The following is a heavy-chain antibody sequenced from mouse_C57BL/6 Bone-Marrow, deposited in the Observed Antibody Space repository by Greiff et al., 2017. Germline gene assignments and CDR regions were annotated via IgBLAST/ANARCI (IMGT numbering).Heavy chain of an antibody. Sequence: EVQLVESGGGLVKPGGSLKLSCAASGFTFSSYAMSWVRQTPEKRLEWVATISDGGSYTYYPANVKGRFTISRDNAKNNLYLQMSHLKSEDTAMYYCAREGYGSSYDAMDYWGQGTSVTVSS. J-gene: IGHJ4*01. D-gene: IGHD1-1*01. CDR3: AREGYGSSYDAMDY. CDR2: ISDGGSYT. V-gene: IGHV5-4*01. CDR1: GFTFSSYA.